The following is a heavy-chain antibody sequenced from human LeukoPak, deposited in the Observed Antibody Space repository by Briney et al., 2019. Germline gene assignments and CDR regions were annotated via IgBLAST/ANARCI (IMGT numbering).Heavy chain of an antibody. J-gene: IGHJ4*02. V-gene: IGHV4-34*01. CDR2: INHSGGA. Sequence: SETLSLTCAVYGGSFIGYYWSWIRQPPGKGLEWIGEINHSGGANYNPSLKSRVTISADTSKSQFSLKLGSVTAADTAVYYCARRTGTYFDSWGQGTLVTVSS. CDR3: ARRTGTYFDS. D-gene: IGHD3-10*01. CDR1: GGSFIGYY.